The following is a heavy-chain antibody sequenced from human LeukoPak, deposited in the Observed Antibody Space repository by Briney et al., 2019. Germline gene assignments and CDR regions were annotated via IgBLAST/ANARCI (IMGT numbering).Heavy chain of an antibody. CDR1: GFTFSSYG. V-gene: IGHV3-30*02. J-gene: IGHJ4*02. D-gene: IGHD3-10*01. CDR3: AKDRKVRGVLCPIDY. Sequence: PGGSLRLSCAASGFTFSSYGMHWVRQAPGKGLEGVAFIRYDGSNKYYADSVKGRFTISRDNSKNTLYLQMNSLRAEDTAVYYCAKDRKVRGVLCPIDYWGQGTLVTVSS. CDR2: IRYDGSNK.